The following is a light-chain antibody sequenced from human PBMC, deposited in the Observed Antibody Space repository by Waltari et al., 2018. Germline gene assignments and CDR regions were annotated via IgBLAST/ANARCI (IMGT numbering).Light chain of an antibody. CDR3: QVWDRATAV. J-gene: IGLJ2*01. CDR2: QDT. CDR1: ALDTKY. Sequence: SYEVTQATSVSVSPGQTTTITCSDDALDTKYVSWYQQKAGQSPRLLIYQDTQRPLGIPERFSASNGWSTATLTISGTQSVDEAVYYCQVWDRATAVFGGGTRLTVL. V-gene: IGLV3-1*01.